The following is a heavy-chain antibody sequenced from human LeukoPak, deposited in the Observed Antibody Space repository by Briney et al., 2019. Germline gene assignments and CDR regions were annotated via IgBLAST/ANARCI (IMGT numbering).Heavy chain of an antibody. CDR3: ASQEDYYDSSGYYYSV. J-gene: IGHJ4*02. CDR1: GGSISSSNW. D-gene: IGHD3-22*01. Sequence: SETLSLTCAVSGGSISSSNWWSWVRQPPGKGLEWIGEIYHSGSTNYNPSLKSRVTISVDKSKNQFSLKLNSVTAADTAVYYCASQEDYYDSSGYYYSVWGQGTLVTVSS. CDR2: IYHSGST. V-gene: IGHV4-4*02.